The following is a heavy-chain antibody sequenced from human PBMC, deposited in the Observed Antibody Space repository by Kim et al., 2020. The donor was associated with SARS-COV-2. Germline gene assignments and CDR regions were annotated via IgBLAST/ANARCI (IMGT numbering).Heavy chain of an antibody. CDR2: INGNGDST. J-gene: IGHJ4*02. D-gene: IGHD1-7*01. V-gene: IGHV3-23*01. CDR3: ASGTHVSFY. CDR1: GFSFSTYA. Sequence: GGSLRLSCAASGFSFSTYAMSWVRQAPGKGLEWVSGINGNGDSTSYADSVKGRFTISRDNSKTTLYLQMNSLRAEDRAVYFCASGTHVSFYWGQGTLVTV.